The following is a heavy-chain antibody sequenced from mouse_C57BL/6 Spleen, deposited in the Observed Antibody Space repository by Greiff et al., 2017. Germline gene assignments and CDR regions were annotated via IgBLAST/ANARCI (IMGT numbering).Heavy chain of an antibody. CDR2: IDPSDSET. D-gene: IGHD3-2*02. V-gene: IGHV1-52*01. CDR3: ARGAQATMDY. Sequence: QVQLKQPGAELVRPGSSVKLSCKASGYTFTSYWMHWVKQRPIQGLEWIGNIDPSDSETHYNQKFKDKATLTVDKSSSTAYMQLSSLTSEDSAVYYCARGAQATMDYWGQGTSVTVSS. CDR1: GYTFTSYW. J-gene: IGHJ4*01.